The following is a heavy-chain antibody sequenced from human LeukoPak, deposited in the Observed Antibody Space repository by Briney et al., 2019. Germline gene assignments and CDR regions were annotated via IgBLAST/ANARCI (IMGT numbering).Heavy chain of an antibody. CDR2: IRSKANNYAT. Sequence: PGGSLRLSCAASGFSLSGSAVHWVRQASGKGLEWVGRIRSKANNYATEYAASVKGRFTISSDDSRNTAYLQMNSLKTEDTAVYYCARLRGTVTSVYQYYGMDVWGQGTAVTVSS. J-gene: IGHJ6*02. V-gene: IGHV3-73*01. D-gene: IGHD4-17*01. CDR1: GFSLSGSA. CDR3: ARLRGTVTSVYQYYGMDV.